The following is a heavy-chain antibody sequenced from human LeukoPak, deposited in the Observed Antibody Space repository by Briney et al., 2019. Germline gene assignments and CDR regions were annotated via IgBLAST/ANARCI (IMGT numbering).Heavy chain of an antibody. D-gene: IGHD1-1*01. CDR2: FDPEDGET. CDR3: ATDGIWNDVGFWFDP. V-gene: IGHV1-24*01. Sequence: ASVKVSCKVSGYTLTELPMHWVRQAPGKGLEWMGGFDPEDGETIYAQKFQGRVTMTEDTSTDTAYMELSSLRSEDTAVYYCATDGIWNDVGFWFDPWGQGTPVTVSS. CDR1: GYTLTELP. J-gene: IGHJ5*02.